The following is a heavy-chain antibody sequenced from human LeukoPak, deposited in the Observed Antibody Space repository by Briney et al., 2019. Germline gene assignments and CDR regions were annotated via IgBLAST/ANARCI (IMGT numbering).Heavy chain of an antibody. CDR1: GGSFSGYY. CDR2: INHSGST. CDR3: ARVLITMVRGRNWFDP. J-gene: IGHJ5*02. Sequence: PSETLSLTCAVYGGSFSGYYWSWIRQPPGKGLEWIGEINHSGSTNYNPSLKSRVTISVDTSKNQFSLKLSSVTAADTAVYYCARVLITMVRGRNWFDPWGQGTLVTVSS. D-gene: IGHD3-10*01. V-gene: IGHV4-34*01.